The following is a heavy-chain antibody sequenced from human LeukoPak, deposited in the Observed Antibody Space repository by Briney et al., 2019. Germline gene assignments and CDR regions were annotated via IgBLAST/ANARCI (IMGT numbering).Heavy chain of an antibody. CDR3: AVRGRNYIYDF. CDR1: GYTFSSFH. J-gene: IGHJ4*02. V-gene: IGHV1-8*01. D-gene: IGHD1-26*01. Sequence: ASVKVSCKASGYTFSSFHINWLRQATGQGLEWMGWINPDSDDTGYARKFQGRVTMTRDTSTNTAYMELNSLTSEDTAVYYCAVRGRNYIYDFWGQGTLVTVSS. CDR2: INPDSDDT.